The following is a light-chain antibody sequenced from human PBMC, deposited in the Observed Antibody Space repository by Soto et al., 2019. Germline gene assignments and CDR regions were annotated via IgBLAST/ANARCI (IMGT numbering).Light chain of an antibody. CDR1: QSVSSNY. CDR2: DAS. Sequence: DIVLTQSQGTLSLSPGERAALSCLASQSVSSNYLAWYQQKPGQAPRLLIYDASARAPGIPARFSGSGSGTDFTLTISSLEPEDFAVYYCHQRSNWPITFGQGTRLEI. J-gene: IGKJ5*01. CDR3: HQRSNWPIT. V-gene: IGKV3D-20*02.